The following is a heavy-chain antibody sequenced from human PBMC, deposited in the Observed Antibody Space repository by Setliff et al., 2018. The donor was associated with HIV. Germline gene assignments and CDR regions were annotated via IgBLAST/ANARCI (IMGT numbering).Heavy chain of an antibody. J-gene: IGHJ4*02. CDR3: MYGGRTATTH. CDR2: ISGDGTRT. D-gene: IGHD4-17*01. Sequence: GGSLRLSCAASGFSFESHWMHWVRQSPGKGLVWISRISGDGTRTAYADSAKGRFTISRDNAKYSLYLQMNTLRVEDTAVYYCMYGGRTATTHWGQGTLVTVSS. V-gene: IGHV3-74*01. CDR1: GFSFESHW.